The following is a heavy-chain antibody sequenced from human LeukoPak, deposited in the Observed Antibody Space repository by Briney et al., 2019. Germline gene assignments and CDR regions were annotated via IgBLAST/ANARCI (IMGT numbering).Heavy chain of an antibody. Sequence: GTSVKVSCKASGFTFTSSAMQWVRQARGQRLEWIGWIVVGSGNTNYAQKFQERVTITRDMSTSTAYMELSSLRSEDTAVYYCAAAGYSSGWYSVLAFDIWGQGTMVTVSS. CDR3: AAAGYSSGWYSVLAFDI. CDR2: IVVGSGNT. V-gene: IGHV1-58*02. D-gene: IGHD6-19*01. J-gene: IGHJ3*02. CDR1: GFTFTSSA.